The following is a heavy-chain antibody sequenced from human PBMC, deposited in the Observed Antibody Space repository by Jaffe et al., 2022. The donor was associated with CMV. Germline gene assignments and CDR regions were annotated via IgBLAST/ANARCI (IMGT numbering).Heavy chain of an antibody. CDR2: IWYDGSNK. J-gene: IGHJ3*02. V-gene: IGHV3-33*08. D-gene: IGHD3-10*01. Sequence: QVQLVESGGGVVQPGRSLRLSCAASGFTFSSYGMHWVRQAPGKGLEWVAVIWYDGSNKYYADSVKGRFTISRDNSKNTLYLQMNSLRAEDTAVYYCARNHVGFGEFSDAFDIWGQGTMVTVSS. CDR1: GFTFSSYG. CDR3: ARNHVGFGEFSDAFDI.